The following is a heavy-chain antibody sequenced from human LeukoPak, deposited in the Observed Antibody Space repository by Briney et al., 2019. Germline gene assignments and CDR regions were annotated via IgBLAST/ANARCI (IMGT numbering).Heavy chain of an antibody. Sequence: GGSLRLSCAASGFTFSSYAMSWVRQAPGKGLEWVSAISGSGGSTYYADSVKGRFTISRDNSKNTLYLQMNSLRAEDTAVYYWAKAGVGATFFDYWGQGTLGTVSS. CDR2: ISGSGGST. V-gene: IGHV3-23*01. CDR1: GFTFSSYA. CDR3: AKAGVGATFFDY. J-gene: IGHJ4*02. D-gene: IGHD1-26*01.